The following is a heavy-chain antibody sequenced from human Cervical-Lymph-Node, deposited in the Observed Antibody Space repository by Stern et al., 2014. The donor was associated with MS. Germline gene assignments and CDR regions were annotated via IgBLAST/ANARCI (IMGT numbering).Heavy chain of an antibody. D-gene: IGHD6-19*01. CDR1: GGTFRSHA. CDR3: ARGEKQWLSLWDY. V-gene: IGHV1-69*01. Sequence: QMQLVQSGAEVKKPGSSVKASCKASGGTFRSHAISWVRQAPGQGLEWMGGSIPIFGGATYAQEFQGRVTITADESTSTAYMELSSLRSEDTAVYYCARGEKQWLSLWDYWGQGTLVTVSS. CDR2: SIPIFGGA. J-gene: IGHJ4*02.